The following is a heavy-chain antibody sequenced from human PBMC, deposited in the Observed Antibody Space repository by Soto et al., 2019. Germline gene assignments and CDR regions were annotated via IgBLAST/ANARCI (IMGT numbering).Heavy chain of an antibody. D-gene: IGHD2-2*01. V-gene: IGHV1-2*04. CDR2: INPNSGGT. Sequence: ASVKVSCKASGYTFTGYYMHWVRQAPGQGLEWMGWINPNSGGTNYAQKFQGWVTMTRDTSISTAYMELSRLRSDDTAVYYCARASGLTADIVVVPAAIDFDYSGQGPLVTVSS. CDR3: ARASGLTADIVVVPAAIDFDY. J-gene: IGHJ4*02. CDR1: GYTFTGYY.